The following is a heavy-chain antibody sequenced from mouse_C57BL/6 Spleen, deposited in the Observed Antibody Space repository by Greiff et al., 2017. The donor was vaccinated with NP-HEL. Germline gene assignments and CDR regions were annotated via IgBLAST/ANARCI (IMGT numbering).Heavy chain of an antibody. V-gene: IGHV1-53*01. CDR2: INPSNGGT. CDR1: GYTFTSYW. Sequence: QVQLKQPGTELVKPGASVKLSCKASGYTFTSYWMHWVKQRPGQGLEWIGNINPSNGGTNYNEKFKSKATLTVDKSSSTAYMQLSSLTSEDSAVYYCARDDGYYAVYFDYWGQGTTLTVSS. D-gene: IGHD2-3*01. J-gene: IGHJ2*01. CDR3: ARDDGYYAVYFDY.